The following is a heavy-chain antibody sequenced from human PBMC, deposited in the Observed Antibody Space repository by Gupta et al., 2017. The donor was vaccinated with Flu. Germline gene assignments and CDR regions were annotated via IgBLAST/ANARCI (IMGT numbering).Heavy chain of an antibody. CDR1: GFTFSSYG. CDR2: IWYDGSNK. Sequence: QVQLVESGGGVVQPGRSLRLSCAASGFTFSSYGMHGVRQAPGKGLEWVAVIWYDGSNKYYADSVKGRFTISRDNSKNTLYLQMNSLRAEDTAVYYCARDHFANYGSGVMMGWFDPWGQGTLVTVSS. V-gene: IGHV3-33*01. CDR3: ARDHFANYGSGVMMGWFDP. D-gene: IGHD3-10*01. J-gene: IGHJ5*02.